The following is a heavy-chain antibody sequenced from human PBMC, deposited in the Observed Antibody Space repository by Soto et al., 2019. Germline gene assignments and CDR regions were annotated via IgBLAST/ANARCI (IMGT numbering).Heavy chain of an antibody. CDR2: ISGSGGRT. D-gene: IGHD6-19*01. V-gene: IGHV3-23*01. J-gene: IGHJ5*02. Sequence: EVQLLESGGGLVQPGGSLRLSCAASGFTFSSYAMSWVRQAPGKGLEWVSGISGSGGRTYYADSVKGRFTISRDNSKNTLYLQMNSLRAEDTAVYYCAKDEGGQQCLFTAENWFDPWGQGTLVTVSS. CDR3: AKDEGGQQCLFTAENWFDP. CDR1: GFTFSSYA.